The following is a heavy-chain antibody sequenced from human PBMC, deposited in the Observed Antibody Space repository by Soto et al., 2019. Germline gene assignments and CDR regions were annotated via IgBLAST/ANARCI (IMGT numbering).Heavy chain of an antibody. D-gene: IGHD5-12*01. CDR2: IYYSGST. J-gene: IGHJ4*02. V-gene: IGHV4-59*01. CDR1: GGSISSYY. Sequence: SETLSLTCTVSGGSISSYYRSWIRQPPGKGLEWIGYIYYSGSTNYNPSLKSRVTISVDTSKNQFSLKLSSVTAADTAVYYCARGWLPTSPYYFDYWGQGTLVTVS. CDR3: ARGWLPTSPYYFDY.